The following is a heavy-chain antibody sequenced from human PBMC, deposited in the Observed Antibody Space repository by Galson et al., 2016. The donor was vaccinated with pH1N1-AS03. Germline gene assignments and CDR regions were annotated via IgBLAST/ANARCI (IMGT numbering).Heavy chain of an antibody. CDR2: IYYNGRT. Sequence: SETLSLTCTVSGGSISSYFWSWIRQPPGKGLEWIGYIYYNGRTNYNPSLKSRVTISVDTPKNQFSLKLSSMTAADTAVYYCARHYYAECAYYYYGMDLWGQGTTVTVSS. CDR3: ARHYYAECAYYYYGMDL. V-gene: IGHV4-59*08. CDR1: GGSISSYF. D-gene: IGHD3-10*01. J-gene: IGHJ6*02.